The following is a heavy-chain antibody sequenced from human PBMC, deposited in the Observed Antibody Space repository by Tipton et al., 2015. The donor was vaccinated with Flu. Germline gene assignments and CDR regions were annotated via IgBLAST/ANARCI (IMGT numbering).Heavy chain of an antibody. Sequence: SLRLSCAASGFTVSSNYMSWVRQAPGKGLEWVSVIYSGGSTYYADSVKGRFTISRDNSKNTLYLRMNSLRAEDTAVYYCARDSSSGQGATGKDYWGQGTLVTVSS. CDR1: GFTVSSNY. J-gene: IGHJ4*02. V-gene: IGHV3-66*01. D-gene: IGHD1-26*01. CDR3: ARDSSSGQGATGKDY. CDR2: IYSGGST.